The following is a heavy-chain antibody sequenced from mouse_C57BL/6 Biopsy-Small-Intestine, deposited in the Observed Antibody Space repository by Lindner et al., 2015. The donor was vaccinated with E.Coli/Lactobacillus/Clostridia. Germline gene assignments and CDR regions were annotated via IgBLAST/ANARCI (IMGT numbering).Heavy chain of an antibody. J-gene: IGHJ3*01. CDR3: ARDYYSSSYDWFAY. CDR2: IYPGDGDT. CDR1: GFNIKDYY. V-gene: IGHV1-80*01. D-gene: IGHD1-1*01. Sequence: VQLQESGAELVKPGASVKLSCTASGFNIKDYYMHWVKQRPGKGLEWIGQIYPGDGDTNYNGKFKGKATLTVDKSSSTAYMELRSLTSEDSAVYFCARDYYSSSYDWFAYWGQGTLVTVSA.